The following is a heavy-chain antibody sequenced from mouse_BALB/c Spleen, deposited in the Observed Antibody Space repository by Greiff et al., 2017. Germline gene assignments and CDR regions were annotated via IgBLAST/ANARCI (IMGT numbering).Heavy chain of an antibody. V-gene: IGHV5-4*02. CDR1: GFTFSDYY. Sequence: DVMLVESGGGLVKPGGSLKLSCAASGFTFSDYYMYWVRQTPEKRLEWVATISDGGSYTYYPDSVKGRFTISRDNAKNNLYLQMSSLKSEDTAMYYCARALITTVVEGFAYWGQGTLVTVSA. CDR2: ISDGGSYT. D-gene: IGHD1-1*01. CDR3: ARALITTVVEGFAY. J-gene: IGHJ3*01.